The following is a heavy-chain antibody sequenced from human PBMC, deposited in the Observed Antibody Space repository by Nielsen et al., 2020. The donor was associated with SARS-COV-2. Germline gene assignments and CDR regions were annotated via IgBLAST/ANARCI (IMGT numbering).Heavy chain of an antibody. Sequence: ASVKVSCKASGYTFTSYGISWVRQAPGQGLEWMGWISAYNGNTNYAQKLQGRVTMTTDTSTSTAYMELRSLRSDDTAVYYCARDPIYCSGGSCYIDYYYYGMDVWGQGTTVTVSS. V-gene: IGHV1-18*01. CDR1: GYTFTSYG. D-gene: IGHD2-15*01. CDR2: ISAYNGNT. J-gene: IGHJ6*02. CDR3: ARDPIYCSGGSCYIDYYYYGMDV.